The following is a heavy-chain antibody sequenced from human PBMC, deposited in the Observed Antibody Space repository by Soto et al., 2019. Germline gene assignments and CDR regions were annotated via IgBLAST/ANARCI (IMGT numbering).Heavy chain of an antibody. CDR1: GASISDGNYY. CDR2: VYYSGST. CDR3: ARGRFLDF. D-gene: IGHD3-3*01. V-gene: IGHV4-30-4*01. Sequence: QVQLQESGPGLVKPSQTLSLTCSVSGASISDGNYYWTWIRQSPARGLEWIGYVYYSGSTYYNPSLQIRVTISADTSNNYYSLKLNSVTVADTAVYFCARGRFLDFWGQGILVTVSS. J-gene: IGHJ4*02.